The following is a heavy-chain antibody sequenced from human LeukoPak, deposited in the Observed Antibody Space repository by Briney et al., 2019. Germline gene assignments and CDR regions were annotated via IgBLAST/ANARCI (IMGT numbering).Heavy chain of an antibody. CDR2: IIPIFGTA. V-gene: IGHV1-69*01. CDR1: GGTFSSFA. D-gene: IGHD3-10*01. Sequence: GSSVKVSCKASGGTFSSFAISWVRQAPGQGLEWMGGIIPIFGTANYAQNFQGRVTITADESTVTAYMELSSLKSEDTAVYYCARERINYGSGSYRVSEKDYYYMDVWGKGTTVTISS. CDR3: ARERINYGSGSYRVSEKDYYYMDV. J-gene: IGHJ6*03.